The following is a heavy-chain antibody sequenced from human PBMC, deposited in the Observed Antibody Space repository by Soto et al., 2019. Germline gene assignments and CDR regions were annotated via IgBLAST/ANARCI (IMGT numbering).Heavy chain of an antibody. CDR3: EDGKRVVHPGSAS. Sequence: PLQTLSLTCSVSGGYIRSRSYYWGWIRKPPGKGLEWIGSIYYSGSTYYNPSLKSRVTISVDTSQNQFSLKLSSLTAADTAVSYGEDGKRVVHPGSASRGKGTLVPVSS. D-gene: IGHD2-15*01. V-gene: IGHV4-39*01. CDR1: GGYIRSRSYY. CDR2: IYYSGST. J-gene: IGHJ4*02.